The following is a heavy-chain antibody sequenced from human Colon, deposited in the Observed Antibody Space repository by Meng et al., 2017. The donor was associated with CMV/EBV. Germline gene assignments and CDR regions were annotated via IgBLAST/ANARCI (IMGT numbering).Heavy chain of an antibody. V-gene: IGHV3-69-1*02. D-gene: IGHD3-3*01. CDR2: ISSNGSSV. CDR1: GGSFSGYY. CDR3: ARDMVEYYDFWSGSYRPFSGLDY. J-gene: IGHJ4*02. Sequence: ETLSLTCAVYGGSFSGYYWSWVRQAPGKGLEWVSSISSNGSSVYYADSVKGRFTISRDNAKNSLSLHMHSLRAEDTAVYYCARDMVEYYDFWSGSYRPFSGLDYWGQGTLVTVSS.